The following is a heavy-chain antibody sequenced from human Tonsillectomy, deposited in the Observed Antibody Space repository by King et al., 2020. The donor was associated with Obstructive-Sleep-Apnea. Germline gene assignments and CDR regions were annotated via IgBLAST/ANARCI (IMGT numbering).Heavy chain of an antibody. Sequence: VQLVESGGGVGQPGRSLRLSCAASGFNFNVYYIHWVRQTPGKGLEWVAVISSDGGKKYYADSVKGRFTISRDNSKSTLYLQMNSLTTEDTAIYYCVRGSRLWFGEFWGRGTLVTVSA. CDR3: VRGSRLWFGEF. CDR1: GFNFNVYY. V-gene: IGHV3-30-3*01. D-gene: IGHD3-10*01. CDR2: ISSDGGKK. J-gene: IGHJ4*02.